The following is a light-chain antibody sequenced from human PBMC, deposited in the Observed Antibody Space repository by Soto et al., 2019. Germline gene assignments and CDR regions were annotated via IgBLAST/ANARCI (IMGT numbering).Light chain of an antibody. V-gene: IGLV2-8*01. CDR3: CSYDVSNVVL. CDR2: EVT. J-gene: IGLJ3*02. CDR1: SSDVGGYNY. Sequence: QSALTQPPSASGSPGQSVTISCTGSSSDVGGYNYVSWYQQHPGKVPKLLIFEVTRRPSGVPDRFSGSKSGNTAYLTVSGLRTEDEAHYYCCSYDVSNVVLFGGGTKLTVL.